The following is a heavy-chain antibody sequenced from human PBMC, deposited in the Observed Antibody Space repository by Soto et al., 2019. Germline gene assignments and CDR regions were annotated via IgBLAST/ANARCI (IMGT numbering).Heavy chain of an antibody. CDR3: XKVEGNYYDSSGYYYDY. Sequence: HPGGSLRLSCAASGFTFSGYGMHWVRQAPGKGLEWVAVISYDGSNKYYADSVKGRFTISRDNSKNTLYLQMNSLRAEDTAVYYCXKVEGNYYDSSGYYYDYWGQGTLVTVSS. CDR1: GFTFSGYG. D-gene: IGHD3-22*01. V-gene: IGHV3-30*18. J-gene: IGHJ4*02. CDR2: ISYDGSNK.